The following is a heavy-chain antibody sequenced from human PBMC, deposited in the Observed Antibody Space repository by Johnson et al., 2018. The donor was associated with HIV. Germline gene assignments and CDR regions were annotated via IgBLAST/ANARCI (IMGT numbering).Heavy chain of an antibody. V-gene: IGHV3-9*01. CDR2: ISWNSGTI. J-gene: IGHJ3*01. Sequence: VQLVESGGGLVQPCRSLRLSCAASGFTFDDYAMHWVRQVPGKGLEWISGISWNSGTIGYADSVKGRFTISRDNSRNTLYLQMSSLRVEDTAMYYCARDGESQQLPLGDAFDVWGQGTMVTVSS. CDR1: GFTFDDYA. CDR3: ARDGESQQLPLGDAFDV. D-gene: IGHD6-13*01.